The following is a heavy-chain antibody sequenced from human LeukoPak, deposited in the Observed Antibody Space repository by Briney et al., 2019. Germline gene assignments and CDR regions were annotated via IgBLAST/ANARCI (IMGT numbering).Heavy chain of an antibody. CDR2: ISYDGSNK. J-gene: IGHJ3*02. D-gene: IGHD1-26*01. CDR1: GFTFSSYA. CDR3: ARGGIITSYAFEI. Sequence: GGSLRLSCAASGFTFSSYAMHWVRQAPGKGLEWVAVISYDGSNKYYADSVKGRFTISRDNSKNTLYLQMNSLRAEDTAVYYCARGGIITSYAFEIWGQGAMVTVSS. V-gene: IGHV3-30-3*01.